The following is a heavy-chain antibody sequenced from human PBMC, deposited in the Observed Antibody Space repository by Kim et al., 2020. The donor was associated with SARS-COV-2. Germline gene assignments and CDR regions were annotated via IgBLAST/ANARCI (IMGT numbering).Heavy chain of an antibody. J-gene: IGHJ5*02. CDR2: N. D-gene: IGHD6-6*01. CDR3: ARRAAQNWFDP. Sequence: NDYAVSVKSRITINPDTSKNQFSLQLNSVTPEDTAVYYCARRAAQNWFDPWGQGTLVTVSS. V-gene: IGHV6-1*01.